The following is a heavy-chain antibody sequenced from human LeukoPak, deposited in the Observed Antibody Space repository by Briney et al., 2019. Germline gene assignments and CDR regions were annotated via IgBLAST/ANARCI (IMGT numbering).Heavy chain of an antibody. V-gene: IGHV3-11*03. J-gene: IGHJ5*02. CDR1: GFIFSDYY. CDR2: IDGSSSRT. D-gene: IGHD4-11*01. CDR3: ARRGTDYCTPSSCHPNWFAP. Sequence: GGSLRLSCAASGFIFSDYYMRWMRQAPGKGLEWLSYIDGSSSRTNYADSVKGRFTISRDNVKNSLYLQMNSLRAEDTAVYFCARRGTDYCTPSSCHPNWFAPWGQGTQVTVSS.